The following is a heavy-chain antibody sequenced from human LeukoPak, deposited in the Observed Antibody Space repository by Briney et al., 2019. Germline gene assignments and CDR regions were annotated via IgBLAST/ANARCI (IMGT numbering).Heavy chain of an antibody. Sequence: GGSLRLSCAASGFTFSSYAMSWVRQAPGKGLEWVSAISGSGGSTYYADSVKGRFTISRDNSKNTLYLQMNSLRAEDTAVYYCARGVVSIAVAGDAFDIWPRDNGHRLF. CDR3: ARGVVSIAVAGDAFDI. J-gene: IGHJ3*02. CDR1: GFTFSSYA. D-gene: IGHD6-19*01. V-gene: IGHV3-23*01. CDR2: ISGSGGST.